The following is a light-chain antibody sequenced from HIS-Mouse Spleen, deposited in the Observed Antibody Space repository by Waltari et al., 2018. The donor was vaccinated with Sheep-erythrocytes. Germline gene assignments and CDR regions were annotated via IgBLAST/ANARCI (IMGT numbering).Light chain of an antibody. CDR2: DVS. Sequence: QSALTQPRSVSGSPGQSVTIPCTGTSTAFGAYNYVSWYQQHPGKAPKLMIYDVSKRPSGVPDRFSGSKSGNTASLTISGLQAEDEADYYCCSYAGSYNHVFATGTKVTVL. J-gene: IGLJ1*01. CDR1: STAFGAYNY. CDR3: CSYAGSYNHV. V-gene: IGLV2-11*01.